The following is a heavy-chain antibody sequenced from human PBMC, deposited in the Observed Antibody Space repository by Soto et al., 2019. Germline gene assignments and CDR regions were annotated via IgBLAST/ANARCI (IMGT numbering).Heavy chain of an antibody. CDR3: ARQSSQALAGWPRGNWFDP. V-gene: IGHV5-10-1*04. CDR2: IDPSDSYT. D-gene: IGHD2-15*01. J-gene: IGHJ5*02. Sequence: GESLKISCQTPEDFLKIPYWITWVRQRPGKGLEWVGRIDPSDSYTTYRPSLKGQVTISADKSITTDYLQWSSLKASDTAMYYCARQSSQALAGWPRGNWFDPWGQGTLVTV. CDR1: EDFLKIPYW.